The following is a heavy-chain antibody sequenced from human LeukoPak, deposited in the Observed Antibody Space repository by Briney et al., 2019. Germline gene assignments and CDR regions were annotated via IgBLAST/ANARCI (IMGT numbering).Heavy chain of an antibody. J-gene: IGHJ4*02. D-gene: IGHD6-19*01. CDR2: IYPLDSDT. V-gene: IGHV5-51*01. CDR1: GYSLTRYW. CDR3: ARHPQTYSSGWYLWDY. Sequence: PGASLKISCKGSGYSLTRYWNGWVRPMPGKGLEWMGIIYPLDSDTRYSPSFQGQVTISADKSTNPAYLQWSSLKASDTGMYYCARHPQTYSSGWYLWDYWGQGTLVTVSS.